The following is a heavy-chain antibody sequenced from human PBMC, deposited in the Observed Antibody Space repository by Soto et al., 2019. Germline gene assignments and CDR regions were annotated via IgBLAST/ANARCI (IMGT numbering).Heavy chain of an antibody. CDR2: IYYSGST. CDR3: ASWNEGLDYYDSSGYPYFDY. Sequence: SETLSLTCTVSGGSISSSSYYWGWIRQPPGKGLEWIGSIYYSGSTYYNPSLKSRVTISVDTSKNQFSLKLSSVTAADTAVYYCASWNEGLDYYDSSGYPYFDYWGQGTLVTVSS. D-gene: IGHD3-22*01. V-gene: IGHV4-39*07. CDR1: GGSISSSSYY. J-gene: IGHJ4*02.